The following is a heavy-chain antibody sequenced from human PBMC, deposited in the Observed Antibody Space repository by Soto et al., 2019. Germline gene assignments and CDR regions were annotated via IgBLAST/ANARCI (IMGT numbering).Heavy chain of an antibody. CDR3: ARHSSAVTTYYYYYMDV. D-gene: IGHD4-4*01. J-gene: IGHJ6*03. V-gene: IGHV4-59*08. CDR2: IYYSGST. Sequence: SETLSLTCTVSGGSISSYYWSWIRQPPGKGLEWIGYIYYSGSTNYNPSLKSRVTISVDTSKNQFSLKLSSVTAADTAVYYCARHSSAVTTYYYYYMDVWGKGTTVTV. CDR1: GGSISSYY.